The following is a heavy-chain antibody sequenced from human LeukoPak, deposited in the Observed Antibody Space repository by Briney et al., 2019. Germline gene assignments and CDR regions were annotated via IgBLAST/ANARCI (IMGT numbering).Heavy chain of an antibody. V-gene: IGHV4-34*01. CDR1: GGSFSGYY. J-gene: IGHJ3*02. CDR3: ARTVWIQYAFDI. CDR2: INHSGST. Sequence: NASETLSLTCAVYGGSFSGYYWSWIRQPPGKGLEWIGEINHSGSTNYNPSLKSRVTISVDTSKNQFSLKLSSVTAADTAVYYCARTVWIQYAFDIWGQGTMVTVSS. D-gene: IGHD5-18*01.